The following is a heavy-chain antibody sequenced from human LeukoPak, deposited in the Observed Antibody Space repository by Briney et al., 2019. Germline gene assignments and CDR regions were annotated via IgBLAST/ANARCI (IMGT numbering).Heavy chain of an antibody. Sequence: GGSLRLSCAASAFTFSNCAMNWVRQAPGKGLEWVSSISGGYAASATYYADSVKGRFTISRDNSKNTLYLQMNSLRTEDTAVYYCAKAEGYDILTGLDYWGQGTLVTVSS. J-gene: IGHJ4*02. CDR2: ISGGYAASAT. CDR1: AFTFSNCA. D-gene: IGHD3-9*01. V-gene: IGHV3-23*01. CDR3: AKAEGYDILTGLDY.